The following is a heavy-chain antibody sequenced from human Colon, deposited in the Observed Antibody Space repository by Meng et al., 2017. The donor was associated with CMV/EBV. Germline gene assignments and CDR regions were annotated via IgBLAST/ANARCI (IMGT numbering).Heavy chain of an antibody. CDR2: ISGGGDST. Sequence: GFTFSNHGMSWVRQAPGKGLEWVSAISGGGDSTFYADSVKGRFTISRDNSKNTLYLQMNSLRPEDTALYYCAKHGLCSGGGCSLYDYWGQGTLVTVSS. V-gene: IGHV3-23*01. CDR1: GFTFSNHG. J-gene: IGHJ4*02. D-gene: IGHD2-15*01. CDR3: AKHGLCSGGGCSLYDY.